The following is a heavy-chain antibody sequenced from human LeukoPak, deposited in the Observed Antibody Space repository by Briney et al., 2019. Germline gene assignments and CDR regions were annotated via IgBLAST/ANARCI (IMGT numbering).Heavy chain of an antibody. CDR2: IELDGSAK. CDR3: ARDTGFHNYGSA. V-gene: IGHV3-7*01. CDR1: GFTFSNFW. D-gene: IGHD3-10*01. Sequence: PGGSLRLSCAASGFTFSNFWMSWVRQAPGKGLEWVANIELDGSAKFYQDSVKGRFTISRDNAKNSLYLQMNSLRVEDTAVYYCARDTGFHNYGSAWGQGTLVTVSS. J-gene: IGHJ5*02.